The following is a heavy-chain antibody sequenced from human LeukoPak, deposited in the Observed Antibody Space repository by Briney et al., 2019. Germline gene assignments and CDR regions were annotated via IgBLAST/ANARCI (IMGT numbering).Heavy chain of an antibody. CDR1: GFTFSDHY. D-gene: IGHD3-10*01. V-gene: IGHV3-11*03. Sequence: GGSLRLSCAASGFTFSDHYMSWIRQAPGKRLEWVSYISDSSRYTHSADSVKGRFTISRDNAKNSLYLQMNSLRAEDTAVYYCARSYYGSQGNFDYWGQGTLVTVSS. J-gene: IGHJ4*02. CDR2: ISDSSRYT. CDR3: ARSYYGSQGNFDY.